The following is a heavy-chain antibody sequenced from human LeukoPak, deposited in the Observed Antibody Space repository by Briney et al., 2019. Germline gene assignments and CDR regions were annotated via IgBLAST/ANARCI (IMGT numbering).Heavy chain of an antibody. CDR1: GDSVSSNSAA. V-gene: IGHV6-1*01. D-gene: IGHD6-19*01. J-gene: IGHJ4*01. Sequence: SQTLSLTCAISGDSVSSNSAAWNWIRQSPSRGLEWLGRTYYRSQWFNDYAVSVKSRITLNPDTSKNQFSLQLNSVTPEDTAVYYCARVGGSGWYAFDYWGQEPWSPSPQ. CDR2: TYYRSQWFN. CDR3: ARVGGSGWYAFDY.